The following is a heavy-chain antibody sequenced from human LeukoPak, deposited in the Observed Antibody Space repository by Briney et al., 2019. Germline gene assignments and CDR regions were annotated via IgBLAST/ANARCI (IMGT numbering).Heavy chain of an antibody. D-gene: IGHD1-26*01. V-gene: IGHV4-59*01. CDR1: GGSINSYY. Sequence: PSETLSLTCTVSGGSINSYYWSWIRQAPGKGLEWIGYIYYSGSTNYNPSLKSRVTISVDRSKNQFSLKLSSVTAADTALYYCARGSYSVDYWGQGTLVTVSS. J-gene: IGHJ4*02. CDR2: IYYSGST. CDR3: ARGSYSVDY.